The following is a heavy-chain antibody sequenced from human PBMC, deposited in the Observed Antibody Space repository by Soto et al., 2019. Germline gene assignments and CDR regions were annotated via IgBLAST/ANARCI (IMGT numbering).Heavy chain of an antibody. V-gene: IGHV4-39*01. CDR2: IYYSGST. CDR3: ARQHYDFWSGYYYYYGMDV. D-gene: IGHD3-3*01. J-gene: IGHJ6*02. Sequence: SEALSLTCTVSVGSISSSSYYWGWIRQPPGKGLEWIGSIYYSGSTYYNPSLKSRVTISVDTSKNQFSLKLSSVTAADTAVYYCARQHYDFWSGYYYYYGMDVWGQGTTVTVSS. CDR1: VGSISSSSYY.